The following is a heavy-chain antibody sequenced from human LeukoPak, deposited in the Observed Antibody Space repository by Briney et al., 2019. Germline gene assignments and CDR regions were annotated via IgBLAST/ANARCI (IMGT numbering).Heavy chain of an antibody. CDR3: ARSSRYYYDSSGYYPGPPDH. D-gene: IGHD3-22*01. CDR2: IYNVGNT. Sequence: PGGSLRLSCAASGFTVSSNYMSWVRQAPGKGLEWVSVIYNVGNTHYADSVKGRFTISRDISKNTVYLQMNSLRAEDTAMYVCARSSRYYYDSSGYYPGPPDHWGQGTLVTVSS. CDR1: GFTVSSNY. V-gene: IGHV3-53*01. J-gene: IGHJ5*02.